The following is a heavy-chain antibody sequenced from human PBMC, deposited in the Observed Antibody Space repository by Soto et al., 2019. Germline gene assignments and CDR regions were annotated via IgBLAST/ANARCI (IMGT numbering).Heavy chain of an antibody. Sequence: QVQLQESGPGLVKPSQTLSLTCTVSGGSISSGDYYWSWIRQPPGKGLEWIGYIYYSGSPYYTPSLKRRVTISVDTSKNQLPLMLSSVAAADTAVYYCARENIVARYFDLWGRGTLVTVSS. D-gene: IGHD2-15*01. J-gene: IGHJ2*01. V-gene: IGHV4-30-4*01. CDR3: ARENIVARYFDL. CDR1: GGSISSGDYY. CDR2: IYYSGSP.